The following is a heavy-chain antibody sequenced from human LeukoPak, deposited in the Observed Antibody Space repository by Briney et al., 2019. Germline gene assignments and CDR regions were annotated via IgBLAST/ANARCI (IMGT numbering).Heavy chain of an antibody. V-gene: IGHV3-30*04. CDR3: ARDGPYFGDYPYYFDY. CDR2: ITSDGINQ. CDR1: GFTFSNYA. J-gene: IGHJ4*02. Sequence: GSLRLSCAASGFTFSNYAMHWVRRAPGKGLEWLAVITSDGINQHYADSVRGRLTISRDNSIKTLFLQMNSLGTDDTAVYYCARDGPYFGDYPYYFDYWGQGTLVTVSS. D-gene: IGHD4-17*01.